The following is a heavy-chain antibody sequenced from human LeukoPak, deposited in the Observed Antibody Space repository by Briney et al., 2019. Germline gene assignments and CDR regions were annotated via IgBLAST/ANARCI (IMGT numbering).Heavy chain of an antibody. CDR1: GYTFTSYG. D-gene: IGHD2-2*01. CDR2: ISAYNGNT. Sequence: ASVKVSCKASGYTFTSYGISWMRQAPGQGLEWMGWISAYNGNTNYAQKLQGRVTMTTDTSTSTAYMELRSLRPDDTAVYYCARFYCSSTSCQRDYYYYYYMDVWGKGTTVTVSS. CDR3: ARFYCSSTSCQRDYYYYYYMDV. V-gene: IGHV1-18*01. J-gene: IGHJ6*03.